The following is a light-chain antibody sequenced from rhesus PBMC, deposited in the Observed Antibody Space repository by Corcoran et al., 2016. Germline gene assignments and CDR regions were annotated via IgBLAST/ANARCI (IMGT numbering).Light chain of an antibody. CDR1: SRDIGGYNY. J-gene: IGLJ1*01. CDR3: SSYAGSNTYI. CDR2: EVS. Sequence: QAALTQPRSVSGSPGQSVTISCPGTSRDIGGYNYVSWYQQHPGTAPKLMIYEVSKRPSGVSDRFSGSKSGNTASLTISGLQSEDDADYYCSSYAGSNTYIFGAGTRLTVL. V-gene: IGLV2-32*02.